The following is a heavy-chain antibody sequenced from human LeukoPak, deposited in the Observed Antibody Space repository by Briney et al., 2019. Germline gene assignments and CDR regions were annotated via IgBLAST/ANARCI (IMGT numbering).Heavy chain of an antibody. CDR2: ISSSGSYI. V-gene: IGHV3-21*01. Sequence: GGSLRLSCAASGFTFSSYSMNWVRQAPGKGLEWVSSISSSGSYIYYADSVKGRFTISRDNAKNSLYLQMNSLRAEDTAVYYCVRGDSGNYPSRDWGQGTLVTVSS. CDR1: GFTFSSYS. CDR3: VRGDSGNYPSRD. J-gene: IGHJ4*02. D-gene: IGHD1-26*01.